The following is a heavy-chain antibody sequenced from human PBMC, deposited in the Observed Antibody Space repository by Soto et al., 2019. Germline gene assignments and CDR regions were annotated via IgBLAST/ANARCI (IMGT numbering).Heavy chain of an antibody. CDR3: TRQLSSSRKMDV. CDR2: IRSKANSYAT. CDR1: GFPFSGSA. J-gene: IGHJ6*04. V-gene: IGHV3-73*01. D-gene: IGHD6-6*01. Sequence: GGSLRLSCAASGFPFSGSAMHWVRQASGKGLEWVGRIRSKANSYATAYAASVKGRFTISRDDSKNTADLQMNSLKTEDTAVYYCTRQLSSSRKMDVWGKGTTVTVSS.